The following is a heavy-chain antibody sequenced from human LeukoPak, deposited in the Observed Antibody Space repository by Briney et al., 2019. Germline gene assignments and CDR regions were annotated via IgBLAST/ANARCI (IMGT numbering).Heavy chain of an antibody. V-gene: IGHV4-38-2*01. D-gene: IGHD2-2*01. Sequence: PSETLSLTCAVSGYSISSGYYWGWIRQPPGKGLEWIGSIYHSGSTYYNPSLKSRVTTSVDTSKNQFSLKLGSVTAADTAVYYCARVILVVPAANSLIENWFDPWGQGTLVTVSS. J-gene: IGHJ5*02. CDR2: IYHSGST. CDR1: GYSISSGYY. CDR3: ARVILVVPAANSLIENWFDP.